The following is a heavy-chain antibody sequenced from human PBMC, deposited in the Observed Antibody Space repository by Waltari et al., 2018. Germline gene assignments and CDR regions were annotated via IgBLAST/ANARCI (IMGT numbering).Heavy chain of an antibody. CDR1: GFTFSSYA. Sequence: EVQLLESGGGLVQPGGSLRLSCAASGFTFSSYAMSWVRQAPGKGLEWVSGIMGSGGSTYYADCVKGRFTISRDNSKNTLYLQMNSLRAEDTAVYYCAKEGGLGYCSGGSCFNWFDPWGQGTLVTVSS. CDR2: IMGSGGST. D-gene: IGHD2-15*01. CDR3: AKEGGLGYCSGGSCFNWFDP. V-gene: IGHV3-23*01. J-gene: IGHJ5*02.